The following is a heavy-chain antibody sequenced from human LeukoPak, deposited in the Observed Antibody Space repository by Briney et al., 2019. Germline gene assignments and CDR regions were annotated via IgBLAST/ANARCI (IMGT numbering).Heavy chain of an antibody. D-gene: IGHD2-2*02. CDR3: ARGIPYYYYMDV. Sequence: SETLSLTCTVSGGSISSYYWSWIRQPPGKGLEWIGYIYYSGSTNYNPSLKSRVTISVDTSKNQFSLKLSSATAADTAVYYCARGIPYYYYMDVWGKGTTVTVSS. J-gene: IGHJ6*03. CDR1: GGSISSYY. CDR2: IYYSGST. V-gene: IGHV4-59*01.